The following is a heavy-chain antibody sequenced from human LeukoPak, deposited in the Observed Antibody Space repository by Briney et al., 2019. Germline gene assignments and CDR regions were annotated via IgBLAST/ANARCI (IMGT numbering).Heavy chain of an antibody. V-gene: IGHV5-51*01. J-gene: IGHJ4*02. CDR3: ARGYCSTTTCRKFDY. CDR2: IYPGDSYT. Sequence: GESLQISCKGSGYSFTNYWIGWVRQMPGKGLEWMRIIYPGDSYTRYNPSFQGQVTISADKSVSTAYLQWSSLKASDTAMYYCARGYCSTTTCRKFDYWGQGTLVTVSS. D-gene: IGHD2-2*01. CDR1: GYSFTNYW.